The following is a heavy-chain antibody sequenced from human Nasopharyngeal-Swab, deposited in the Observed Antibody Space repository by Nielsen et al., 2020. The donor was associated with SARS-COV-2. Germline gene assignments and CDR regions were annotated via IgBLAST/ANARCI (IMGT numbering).Heavy chain of an antibody. Sequence: GESLKISCAASGFTFSSYGMHWVRQAPGKGLEWVAIISYDGSNKYYADSVKGRFTISRDNSKNTLYLQMNSLRAEDTAVYYCARTARSYDFWSGYSAYYYGMDVWGQGTTVTVPS. J-gene: IGHJ6*02. V-gene: IGHV3-30*03. D-gene: IGHD3-3*01. CDR3: ARTARSYDFWSGYSAYYYGMDV. CDR1: GFTFSSYG. CDR2: ISYDGSNK.